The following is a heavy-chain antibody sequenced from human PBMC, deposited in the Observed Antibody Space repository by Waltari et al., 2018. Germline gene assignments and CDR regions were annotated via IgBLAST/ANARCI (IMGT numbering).Heavy chain of an antibody. D-gene: IGHD6-13*01. CDR3: AKVGGYSSSWYYFDY. CDR2: ISGSGGST. J-gene: IGHJ4*02. V-gene: IGHV3-23*01. Sequence: SYAMSWVRQAPGKGLEWVSAISGSGGSTYYADSVKGRFTISRDNSKNTLYLQMNSLRAEDTAVYYCAKVGGYSSSWYYFDYWGQGTLVTVSS. CDR1: SYA.